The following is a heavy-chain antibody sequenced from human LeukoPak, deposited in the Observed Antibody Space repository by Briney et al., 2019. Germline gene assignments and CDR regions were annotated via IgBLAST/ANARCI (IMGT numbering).Heavy chain of an antibody. J-gene: IGHJ4*02. V-gene: IGHV3-7*01. CDR2: IKQDGGEE. Sequence: PGGSLRLSCAASGFPFSNYWMSWVRQAPGKGLEWVASIKQDGGEEFYVDSVKGRFSISRDNAKNSLYLQMNSLRAEDTAVYYCARVGGYSYGPVSGYWGQGTLVTVSS. CDR3: ARVGGYSYGPVSGY. D-gene: IGHD5-18*01. CDR1: GFPFSNYW.